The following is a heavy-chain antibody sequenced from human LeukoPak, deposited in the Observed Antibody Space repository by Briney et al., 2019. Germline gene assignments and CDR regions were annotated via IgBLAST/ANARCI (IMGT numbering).Heavy chain of an antibody. D-gene: IGHD3-3*01. V-gene: IGHV3-74*01. CDR1: GFTFSSYW. Sequence: PGGSLRLSCVVSGFTFSSYWMHWVRQAPGKGLVWVSRINSDGSTTTYADSVKGRFTISRDKAKNTLYLQMNSLRAEDTALYYCARGYDFWSGYYDDGDYFDYWGQGTLVTVSS. CDR2: INSDGSTT. J-gene: IGHJ4*02. CDR3: ARGYDFWSGYYDDGDYFDY.